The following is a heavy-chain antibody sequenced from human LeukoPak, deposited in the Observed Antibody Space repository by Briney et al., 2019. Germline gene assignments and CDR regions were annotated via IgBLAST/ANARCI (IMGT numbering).Heavy chain of an antibody. CDR3: ARDRIVVVAATPVY. J-gene: IGHJ4*02. D-gene: IGHD2-15*01. V-gene: IGHV3-23*01. CDR2: ISGSGGST. CDR1: GFTFSSYA. Sequence: GGSLRLSCAASGFTFSSYAMSWVRQAPGKGLEWVSAISGSGGSTYYADSVKGRFTISRDNSKNTLYLQMNSLRAEDTAVYYCARDRIVVVAATPVYWGQGTLVTVSS.